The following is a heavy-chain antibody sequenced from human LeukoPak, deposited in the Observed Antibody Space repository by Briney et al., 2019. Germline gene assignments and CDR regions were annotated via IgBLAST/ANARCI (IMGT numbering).Heavy chain of an antibody. CDR3: ARGFSGTFDY. Sequence: PSETLSLTCTVSGGSISSYYWSWIRQPPGKGLEWIGYIYYSGSTNYNPSLKSRVTISVDTSKNQFSLKLSSVTAADTAVYYCARGFSGTFDYWGQGTLVTVSA. D-gene: IGHD1-26*01. J-gene: IGHJ4*02. CDR2: IYYSGST. CDR1: GGSISSYY. V-gene: IGHV4-59*08.